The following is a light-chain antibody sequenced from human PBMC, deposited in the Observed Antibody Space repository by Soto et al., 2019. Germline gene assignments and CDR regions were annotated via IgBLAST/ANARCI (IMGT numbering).Light chain of an antibody. J-gene: IGKJ5*01. CDR3: QQYGSSPPFT. V-gene: IGKV3-20*01. Sequence: EVVLTLSPDTLSLSPGERATLSCRASQSVRNNYLAWYQVRPRRAPTRLIYDASTKATAIPDRISGGGSGTDFTLTITGLEPEDLAVYYCQQYGSSPPFTFGQGTRLEIK. CDR2: DAS. CDR1: QSVRNNY.